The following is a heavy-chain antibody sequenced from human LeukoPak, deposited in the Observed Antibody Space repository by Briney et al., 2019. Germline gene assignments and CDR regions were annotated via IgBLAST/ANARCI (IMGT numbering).Heavy chain of an antibody. CDR2: ISSSSSYI. D-gene: IGHD7-27*01. V-gene: IGHV3-21*01. CDR1: GGSFSGYY. Sequence: ETLSLTCAVYGGSFSGYYWSWVRQAPGKGLEWVSSISSSSSYIYYADSVKGRFTISRDNAKNSLYLQMNSLRAEDTAVYYCASSNWGFDYWGQGTLVTVSS. J-gene: IGHJ4*02. CDR3: ASSNWGFDY.